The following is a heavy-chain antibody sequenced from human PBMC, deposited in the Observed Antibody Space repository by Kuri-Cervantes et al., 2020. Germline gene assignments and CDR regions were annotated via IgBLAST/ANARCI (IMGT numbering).Heavy chain of an antibody. D-gene: IGHD3-10*01. J-gene: IGHJ4*02. CDR1: GFTFSSYG. Sequence: GGSLRLSCAASGFTFSSYGMHWVRQAPGKGLEWVAVISYDGSNKYYADSVKGRFTIPRDNAKNSLYLQMNSLRAEDTAVYFCTNWRGGGDYWGQGTLVTVSS. V-gene: IGHV3-30*18. CDR2: ISYDGSNK. CDR3: TNWRGGGDY.